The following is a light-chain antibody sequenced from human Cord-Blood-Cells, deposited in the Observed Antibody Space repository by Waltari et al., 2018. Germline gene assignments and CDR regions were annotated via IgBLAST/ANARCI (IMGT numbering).Light chain of an antibody. CDR1: SSDVGSYNL. Sequence: QSALTQPASVSGSPGQSITISCTGTSSDVGSYNLVSCYQQNPGKAPKLMIYEGSKRPSWVANRFSGSKSGNTASLTISGLQAEDEADYYCCSYAGSSTWVFGGGTKLTVL. V-gene: IGLV2-23*01. CDR3: CSYAGSSTWV. CDR2: EGS. J-gene: IGLJ3*02.